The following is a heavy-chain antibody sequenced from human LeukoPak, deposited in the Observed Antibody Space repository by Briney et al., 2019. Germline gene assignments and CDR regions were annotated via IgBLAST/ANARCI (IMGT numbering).Heavy chain of an antibody. V-gene: IGHV1-2*02. CDR2: INPNSGGT. J-gene: IGHJ5*02. Sequence: GASVKVSCKASGYTFTGYYMHWVRQAPGQGLEWMGWINPNSGGTNYAQKFQGRVTMTRDTSISTAYMELSRLGSDDTAVYYCARGSEEWELKPGDWFDPWGQGTLVTVSS. CDR1: GYTFTGYY. D-gene: IGHD1-26*01. CDR3: ARGSEEWELKPGDWFDP.